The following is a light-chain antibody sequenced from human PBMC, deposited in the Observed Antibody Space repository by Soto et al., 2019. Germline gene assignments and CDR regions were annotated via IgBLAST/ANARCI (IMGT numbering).Light chain of an antibody. V-gene: IGLV2-14*01. CDR2: DVS. Sequence: QSVLTQPASVSGSPGQSITISCTGTSSDVGGYNYVSWYQQHPGKAPKLMIYDVSNRPSGVSNRFSGSKSGNTASLTISWLHAEDEADYYCSSYTSSSLYVFGTGTKVTVL. CDR1: SSDVGGYNY. J-gene: IGLJ1*01. CDR3: SSYTSSSLYV.